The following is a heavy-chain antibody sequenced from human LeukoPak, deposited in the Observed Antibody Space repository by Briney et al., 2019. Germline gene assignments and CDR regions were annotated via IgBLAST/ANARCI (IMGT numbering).Heavy chain of an antibody. D-gene: IGHD2-21*01. CDR2: INPNSGGT. CDR3: ARADRLDGGPYLIGP. Sequence: SSVKVSCKTSGYSFTDYYMHWVRQAPGQGLEWMRWINPNSGGTSSAQKFQGRVTMTRDTSITTVYMEVSWLTSDDTAIYYCARADRLDGGPYLIGPCGQGTLVTVSS. CDR1: GYSFTDYY. J-gene: IGHJ5*02. V-gene: IGHV1-2*02.